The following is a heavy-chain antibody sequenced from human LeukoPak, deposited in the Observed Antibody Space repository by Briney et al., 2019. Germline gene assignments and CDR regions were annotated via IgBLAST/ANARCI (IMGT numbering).Heavy chain of an antibody. CDR2: ISSSSSYI. Sequence: GGSLRLSCAASGFTFSSYAMSWVRQAPGKGLEWVSSISSSSSYIYYADSGKGRFTISRDNAKNSLYLQMNSLRAEDTAVYYCARDGPLDYGDYVLAEYFQHWGQGTLVTVSS. V-gene: IGHV3-21*01. CDR3: ARDGPLDYGDYVLAEYFQH. D-gene: IGHD4-17*01. J-gene: IGHJ1*01. CDR1: GFTFSSYA.